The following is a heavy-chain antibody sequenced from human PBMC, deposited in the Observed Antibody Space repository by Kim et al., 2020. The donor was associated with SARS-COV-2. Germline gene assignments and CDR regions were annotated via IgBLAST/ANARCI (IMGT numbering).Heavy chain of an antibody. Sequence: YADSGRRRFTISRDYSGNKLCLQMDSLSAGDTAVYYCARPSSSHFDFWGQGTLVTVSS. D-gene: IGHD3-10*01. CDR3: ARPSSSHFDF. J-gene: IGHJ4*02. V-gene: IGHV3-33*01.